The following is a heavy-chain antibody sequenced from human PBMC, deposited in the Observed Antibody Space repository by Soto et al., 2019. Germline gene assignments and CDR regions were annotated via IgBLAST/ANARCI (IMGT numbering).Heavy chain of an antibody. J-gene: IGHJ4*02. Sequence: QVQLQQWGAGLLKPSETLSLTCAVYGGSFSGYYWSWIRQPPGKGLEWIGEINHSGSTNYNPSLNIRVTLSVDTSKNQFSLTLSSVTAAATAVYYCARGRSYYDIWGAYFDYWGQGTLVTVSS. CDR3: ARGRSYYDIWGAYFDY. V-gene: IGHV4-34*01. CDR1: GGSFSGYY. CDR2: INHSGST. D-gene: IGHD3-9*01.